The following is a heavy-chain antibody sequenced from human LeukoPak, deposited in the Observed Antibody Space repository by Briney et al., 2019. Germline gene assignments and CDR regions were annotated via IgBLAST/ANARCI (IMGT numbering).Heavy chain of an antibody. V-gene: IGHV1-46*01. Sequence: ASVKVSCKASGYTFTSYYMHWVRQAPGQGLEWMGIINPSGSSTSYAQKFQGRVTMTRDMSTSTVYMELRSLRSDDTAVYYCAREPSPMVRGYSPAYWGQGTLVTVSS. CDR2: INPSGSST. J-gene: IGHJ4*02. D-gene: IGHD3-10*01. CDR1: GYTFTSYY. CDR3: AREPSPMVRGYSPAY.